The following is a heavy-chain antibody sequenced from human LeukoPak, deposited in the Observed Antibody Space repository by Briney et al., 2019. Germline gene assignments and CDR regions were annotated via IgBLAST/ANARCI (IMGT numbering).Heavy chain of an antibody. V-gene: IGHV3-74*01. CDR3: ARTLYSHDSSGRWGY. CDR2: INSDGSST. Sequence: PGGSLRLSCAASGFTFSSYWMHWVRQAPGKGLVWVSRINSDGSSTSYADSVKGRFTISRDNAKNTLYLQMNSLRAEDTAVYYCARTLYSHDSSGRWGYWGQGTLATVSS. D-gene: IGHD3-22*01. CDR1: GFTFSSYW. J-gene: IGHJ4*02.